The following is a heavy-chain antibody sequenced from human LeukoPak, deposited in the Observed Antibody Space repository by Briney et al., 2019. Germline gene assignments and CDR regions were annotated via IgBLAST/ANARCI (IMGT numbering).Heavy chain of an antibody. CDR3: ARDYGDYQYYFDY. D-gene: IGHD4-17*01. CDR2: ISRNSGSI. CDR1: GFTFDDYA. J-gene: IGHJ4*02. Sequence: GGSLRLSCAASGFTFDDYAMHWVRQAPGKGLEWVSGISRNSGSIGYADSVKGRFTISRDNAKNSLYLQMNSLRAEDTALYYCARDYGDYQYYFDYWGQGTLVTVSS. V-gene: IGHV3-9*01.